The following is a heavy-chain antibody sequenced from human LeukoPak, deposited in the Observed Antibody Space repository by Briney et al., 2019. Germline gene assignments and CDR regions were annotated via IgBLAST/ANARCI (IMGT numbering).Heavy chain of an antibody. V-gene: IGHV4-59*01. Sequence: SETLSLTCTVSGGSISSYYWSWIRQPPGKGLEWIGYIYYSGSTKHNPSLKSRVTISVDTSKNQFSLRLSSVTAADTAVYYCARYPFDGYNYYFDYWGQGTLVTVSS. CDR1: GGSISSYY. J-gene: IGHJ4*02. CDR3: ARYPFDGYNYYFDY. D-gene: IGHD5-24*01. CDR2: IYYSGST.